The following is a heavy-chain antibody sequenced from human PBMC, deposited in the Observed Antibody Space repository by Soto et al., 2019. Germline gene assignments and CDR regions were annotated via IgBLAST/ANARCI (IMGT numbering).Heavy chain of an antibody. Sequence: GGSLRLSCAASGFTFSSYAMHWVRQAPGKGLEWVAVISYHDGNSKYYADSVKGRFSISRDNSKSTLYLQLNSLRAEDTAVYYCARDKRDTYGDYVDYWGQGTLVTVSS. CDR1: GFTFSSYA. V-gene: IGHV3-30-3*01. D-gene: IGHD4-17*01. CDR2: ISYHDGNSK. J-gene: IGHJ4*02. CDR3: ARDKRDTYGDYVDY.